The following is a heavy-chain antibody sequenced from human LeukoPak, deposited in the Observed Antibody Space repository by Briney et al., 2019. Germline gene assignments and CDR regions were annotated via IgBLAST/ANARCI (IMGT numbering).Heavy chain of an antibody. V-gene: IGHV3-11*06. CDR1: GFTFSDYY. J-gene: IGHJ4*02. D-gene: IGHD6-13*01. CDR2: ISRSGSHT. Sequence: PGGSLRLSCAASGFTFSDYYMSWIRQTPGKGLEWLSYISRSGSHTPYADSVKGRFTVSRDNAKNSLSLELNSLRVDDTAIYYCARVGSTAEAGTPDYWGQGTLVTVSS. CDR3: ARVGSTAEAGTPDY.